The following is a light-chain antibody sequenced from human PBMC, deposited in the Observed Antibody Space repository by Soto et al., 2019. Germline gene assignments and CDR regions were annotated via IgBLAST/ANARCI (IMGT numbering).Light chain of an antibody. CDR2: DVS. CDR1: SSDVGGYNY. CDR3: SSYTSSSTWV. V-gene: IGLV2-14*01. J-gene: IGLJ1*01. Sequence: QCALTRPASVSGSAGQSITIFCTGTSSDVGGYNYVSWYQQHPGKAPKLMIYDVSNRPSGVSNRFSGSKSGNTASLTISGLQAEDEADYYCSSYTSSSTWVFGTGTKVTVL.